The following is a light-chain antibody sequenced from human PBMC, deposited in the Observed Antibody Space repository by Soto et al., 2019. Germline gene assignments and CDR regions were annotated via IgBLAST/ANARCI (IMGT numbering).Light chain of an antibody. V-gene: IGKV3-15*01. Sequence: EVVMTQSPANLSVSIGARATLSCRASQSVSGELAWYQQRPGQPPRLLIYGVSTRATGVPDRFSGSGSGSDFTLTFSGLQSEDFAVYYCQQGHDWPLTFGQGTRLDI. CDR1: QSVSGE. CDR2: GVS. CDR3: QQGHDWPLT. J-gene: IGKJ2*01.